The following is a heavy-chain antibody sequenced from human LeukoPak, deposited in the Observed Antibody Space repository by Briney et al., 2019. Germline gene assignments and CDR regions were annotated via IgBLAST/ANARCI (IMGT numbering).Heavy chain of an antibody. CDR2: IYYSGST. CDR3: ARGRVYFDY. V-gene: IGHV4-39*07. CDR1: GGSISSGGYS. Sequence: SETLSLTCAVSGGSISSGGYSWSWIRQPPGKGLEWIGSIYYSGSTYYNPSLKSRVTISVDTSKNQFSLKLSSVTAADTAVYYCARGRVYFDYWGQGTLVTVSS. J-gene: IGHJ4*02.